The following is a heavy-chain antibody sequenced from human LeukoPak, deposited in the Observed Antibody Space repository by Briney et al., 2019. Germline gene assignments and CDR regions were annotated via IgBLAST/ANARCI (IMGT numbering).Heavy chain of an antibody. Sequence: PGGSLRLSCAASGFTFDDYGMSWVRQAPGKGLEWVSGINWNGGSTSYADSVKGRFTISRDNSKNTVYLQMNSLRAEDTAVYYCAKDSSFFDYWGQGTLVTVSS. V-gene: IGHV3-20*04. CDR2: INWNGGST. J-gene: IGHJ4*02. CDR3: AKDSSFFDY. CDR1: GFTFDDYG.